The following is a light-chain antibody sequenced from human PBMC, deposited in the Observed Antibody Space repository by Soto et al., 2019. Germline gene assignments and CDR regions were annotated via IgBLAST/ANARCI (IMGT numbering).Light chain of an antibody. Sequence: QCLLTQPASVSGSPGQSITISCTGTISDIGSYNRVSWYQQPPGTAPKLIIYEVNNRPSGVPDRFSGSKSGNTASLTISGLQAEDEADYYCKSFTTSSTYVFGTGTKVTVL. J-gene: IGLJ1*01. V-gene: IGLV2-18*02. CDR1: ISDIGSYNR. CDR3: KSFTTSSTYV. CDR2: EVN.